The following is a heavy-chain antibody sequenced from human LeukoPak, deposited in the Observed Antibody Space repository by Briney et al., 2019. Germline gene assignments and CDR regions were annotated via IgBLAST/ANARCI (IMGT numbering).Heavy chain of an antibody. CDR1: GYTFTDYS. V-gene: IGHV1-2*02. Sequence: GASVKVSCKASGYTFTDYSIHWMRQAPGQGLEWMGWINPHSGGTNYAQNFQGRVTMTRDTSITTAYMELSRLTSDDTAMYYCASSKSADYWGQGTLVTVSS. CDR3: ASSKSADY. J-gene: IGHJ4*02. CDR2: INPHSGGT. D-gene: IGHD4-11*01.